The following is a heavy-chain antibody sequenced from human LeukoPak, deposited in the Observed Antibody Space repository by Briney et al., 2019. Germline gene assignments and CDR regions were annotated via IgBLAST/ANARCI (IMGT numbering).Heavy chain of an antibody. J-gene: IGHJ4*02. V-gene: IGHV4-59*01. CDR1: GGSISSYY. D-gene: IGHD1-7*01. CDR2: IYYSGST. Sequence: SETLSLTCTVSGGSISSYYWSWIRQPPGKGLEWIGYIYYSGSTNYNPSLKSRVTISVDTSKNQFSLRLSSVTAADTAVYYCARGSGTTRRYFDYWGQGTLVTVSS. CDR3: ARGSGTTRRYFDY.